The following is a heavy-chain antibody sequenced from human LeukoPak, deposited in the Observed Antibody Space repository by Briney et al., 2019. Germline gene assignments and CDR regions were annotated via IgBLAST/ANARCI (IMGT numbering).Heavy chain of an antibody. D-gene: IGHD4-17*01. CDR3: VKTSTTVTTGFIAFDI. Sequence: GGSLRLSCSASGFTFSSYAMHWVRQAPGKGLEYVSAISSNGGSTYYADSVKGRLTISRDNSKNTLYLQMSSLRAEDTAVYYCVKTSTTVTTGFIAFDIWGQGTMVTVSS. CDR1: GFTFSSYA. J-gene: IGHJ3*02. V-gene: IGHV3-64D*09. CDR2: ISSNGGST.